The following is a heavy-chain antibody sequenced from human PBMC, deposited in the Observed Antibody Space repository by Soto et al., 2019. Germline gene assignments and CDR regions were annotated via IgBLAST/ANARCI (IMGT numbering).Heavy chain of an antibody. CDR3: ASVSTRYSSSWYPKYYYYYYYGMDV. V-gene: IGHV1-69*13. J-gene: IGHJ6*02. CDR2: IIPIFGTA. D-gene: IGHD6-13*01. Sequence: ASVKVSCKASGGTFSSYAISWVRQAPGQGLEWMGGIIPIFGTANYAQKFQGRVTITADESTSTAYMELSSLRSEDTAVYYCASVSTRYSSSWYPKYYYYYYYGMDVWGQGTTVTVSS. CDR1: GGTFSSYA.